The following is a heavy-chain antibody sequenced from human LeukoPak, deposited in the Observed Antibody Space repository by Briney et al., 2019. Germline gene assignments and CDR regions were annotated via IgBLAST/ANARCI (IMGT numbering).Heavy chain of an antibody. CDR2: IIPIFGTA. V-gene: IGHV1-69*13. D-gene: IGHD2-2*01. CDR1: GGTFSSYA. J-gene: IGHJ6*02. CDR3: ARERIVVVPAAMVGDYYYGMDV. Sequence: SVKVSCKASGGTFSSYAISWVRQAPGQGLEWMGGIIPIFGTANYAQKFQGRVTITADESTSTAYMELSSLRSEDTAVYYCARERIVVVPAAMVGDYYYGMDVWGQGTTVTVSS.